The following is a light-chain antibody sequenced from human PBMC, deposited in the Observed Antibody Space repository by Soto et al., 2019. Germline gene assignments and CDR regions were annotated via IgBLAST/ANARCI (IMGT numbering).Light chain of an antibody. V-gene: IGKV3-20*01. J-gene: IGKJ4*01. CDR1: QSVISTD. Sequence: EIVLTQSPGTLSLSPGERATLSCRASQSVISTDLAWYQQKPGQAPRLLVYAASSRASGIPDRVSRSGSGTAFTVTISRLEPEEFAVYYGQQYGTSPPDFGGGTRVEI. CDR2: AAS. CDR3: QQYGTSPPD.